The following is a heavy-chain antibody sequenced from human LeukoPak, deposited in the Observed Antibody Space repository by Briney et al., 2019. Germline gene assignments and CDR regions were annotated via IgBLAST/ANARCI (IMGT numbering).Heavy chain of an antibody. CDR3: ARHPARGLYYYYMDV. CDR2: IYYSGST. V-gene: IGHV4-39*01. D-gene: IGHD3-10*01. J-gene: IGHJ6*03. Sequence: PSETLSLTCTVSGGSISSSSYYWGWLRQPPGKGLEGIGSIYYSGSTYYNPSLKSRVTISVHTSKTQFSLKLSSVTAADTAVYYCARHPARGLYYYYMDVWGKGTTVTVSS. CDR1: GGSISSSSYY.